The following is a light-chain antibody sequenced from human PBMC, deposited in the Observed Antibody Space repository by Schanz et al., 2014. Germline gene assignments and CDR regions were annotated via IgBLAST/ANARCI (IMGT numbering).Light chain of an antibody. V-gene: IGLV1-40*01. J-gene: IGLJ2*01. CDR3: TSYAGSNQVV. CDR1: SSNIGTPYD. CDR2: GNN. Sequence: QSVLTQPPSVSGAPGQRVTISCTGTSSNIGTPYDVHWYQQLPGTAPKLLIYGNNNRPSGVPDRFSGSKSGTSASLAITGLQADDEADYYCTSYAGSNQVVFGGGTKLTVL.